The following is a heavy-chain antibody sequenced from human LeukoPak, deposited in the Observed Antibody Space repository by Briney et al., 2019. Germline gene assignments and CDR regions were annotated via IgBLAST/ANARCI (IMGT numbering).Heavy chain of an antibody. Sequence: SETLSLTCTVSGGSISNYYWTWIRQPPGKGLEWIGYIYYSGSTNYNPSLKSRVTISVDTSKNQFSLKLSSVTSADTAVYYCARSAPYGANSDYWGQGTLVTVSS. J-gene: IGHJ4*02. CDR3: ARSAPYGANSDY. CDR2: IYYSGST. V-gene: IGHV4-59*01. D-gene: IGHD4-23*01. CDR1: GGSISNYY.